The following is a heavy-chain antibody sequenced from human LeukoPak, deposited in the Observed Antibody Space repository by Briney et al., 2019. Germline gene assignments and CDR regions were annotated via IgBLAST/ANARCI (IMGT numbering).Heavy chain of an antibody. CDR1: GFTFSSYA. CDR3: AKGVSDYGDYSILNCFDP. V-gene: IGHV3-23*01. J-gene: IGHJ5*02. D-gene: IGHD4-17*01. CDR2: ISGSGGST. Sequence: PGGSLRLSCAASGFTFSSYAMSWVRQAPGEGLEWVSAISGSGGSTYYADSVKGRFTISRDNSKNTLYLQMNSLRAEDTAVYYCAKGVSDYGDYSILNCFDPWGQGALVTVSS.